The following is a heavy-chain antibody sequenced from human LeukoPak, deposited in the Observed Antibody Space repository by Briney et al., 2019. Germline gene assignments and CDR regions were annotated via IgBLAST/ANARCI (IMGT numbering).Heavy chain of an antibody. CDR3: ARDEGVHSSSWTEFDF. D-gene: IGHD6-13*01. J-gene: IGHJ4*02. Sequence: ASVKVSCKASGYTFTSYYMHWVRQAPGQGLEWMGIINPSGGSTSYAQKSQGRVTMTRDTSTSTVYMELNSLRAEDTAVYYCARDEGVHSSSWTEFDFWGQGTLVTVSS. V-gene: IGHV1-46*01. CDR2: INPSGGST. CDR1: GYTFTSYY.